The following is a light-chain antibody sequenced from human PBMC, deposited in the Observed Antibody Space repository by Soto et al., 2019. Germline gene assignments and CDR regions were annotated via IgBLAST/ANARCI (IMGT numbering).Light chain of an antibody. CDR3: QHYYSYSDA. V-gene: IGKV1-5*03. Sequence: DIQVTQSPSTLSGSVGYIVTIACRARKTISSGLAWYQQKPGKAPKLLIYKAYTLKSGVPSRFSGSGSGTEFTLTISSLQPDDCATYYCQHYYSYSDAFGQGTKVELK. CDR1: KTISSG. CDR2: KAY. J-gene: IGKJ1*01.